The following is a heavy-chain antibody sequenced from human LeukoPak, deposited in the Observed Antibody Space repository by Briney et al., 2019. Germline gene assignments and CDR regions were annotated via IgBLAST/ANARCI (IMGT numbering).Heavy chain of an antibody. J-gene: IGHJ1*01. Sequence: GGSLRLSCAASGFIFNDYWMSWVRQAPGKGLEWVASIKQDGGEERYVDSVKGRFTISRDNTENSLYLQMNSLGAEDTALYYCARVRLANTPEFFQHWGQGTLVTVSS. CDR2: IKQDGGEE. D-gene: IGHD3-9*01. CDR3: ARVRLANTPEFFQH. V-gene: IGHV3-7*03. CDR1: GFIFNDYW.